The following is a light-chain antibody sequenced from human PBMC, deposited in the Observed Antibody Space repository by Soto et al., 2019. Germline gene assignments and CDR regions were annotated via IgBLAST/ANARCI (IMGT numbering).Light chain of an antibody. V-gene: IGLV1-40*01. CDR3: QSYDSSLSVWV. J-gene: IGLJ3*02. CDR1: SSNIGAGYD. Sequence: QPVLTQPPSASGAPGQRVTISCTGSSSNIGAGYDVHWYQQLPGTAPKLLIYGNSNRPSGVPDRFSGSKSGTSASLAITGLQAEDEADYYCQSYDSSLSVWVFGGGTKLTVL. CDR2: GNS.